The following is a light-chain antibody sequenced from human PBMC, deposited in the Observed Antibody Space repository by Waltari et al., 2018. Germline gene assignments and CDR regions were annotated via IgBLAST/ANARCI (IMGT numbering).Light chain of an antibody. CDR3: QQANTFPLT. Sequence: DIQMTKSPTSVSASVGDRVSITCRASQDISIWVAWYQQQPGKAPKFLIYDASTLQSGVPSRFSGRGSGTDFTLTISSLQPEDFATYYCQQANTFPLTFGGGTKVEMK. V-gene: IGKV1-12*01. J-gene: IGKJ4*01. CDR2: DAS. CDR1: QDISIW.